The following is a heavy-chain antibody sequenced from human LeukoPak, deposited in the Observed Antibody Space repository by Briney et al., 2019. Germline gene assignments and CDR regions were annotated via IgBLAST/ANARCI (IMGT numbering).Heavy chain of an antibody. CDR3: ARGLIQLWYNFDY. CDR2: INHSGST. V-gene: IGHV4-34*01. J-gene: IGHJ4*02. Sequence: SETLSLTCAVYGGSFSGYYWSWIRQLPGKGLEWIGEINHSGSTNYNPSLKSRVTISVDTSKNQFSLKLSSVTAADTAVYYCARGLIQLWYNFDYWGQGTLVTVSS. D-gene: IGHD5-18*01. CDR1: GGSFSGYY.